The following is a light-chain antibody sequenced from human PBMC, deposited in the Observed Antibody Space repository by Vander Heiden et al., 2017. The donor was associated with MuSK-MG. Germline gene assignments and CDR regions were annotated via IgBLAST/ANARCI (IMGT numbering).Light chain of an antibody. CDR1: QSVSSSY. J-gene: IGKJ1*01. CDR3: QQYGSWT. V-gene: IGKV3-20*01. Sequence: EIVLTQSPGTLSLSPGERATLSCRASQSVSSSYLAWYQQKPGQAPRLLIYGASSRDTGIQDRFSGSGSGTDFTLTSSRLETEDFAVYYVQQYGSWTFGQGTKVEIK. CDR2: GAS.